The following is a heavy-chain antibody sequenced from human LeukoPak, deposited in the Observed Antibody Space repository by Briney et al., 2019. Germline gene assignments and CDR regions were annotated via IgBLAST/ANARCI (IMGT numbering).Heavy chain of an antibody. J-gene: IGHJ4*02. D-gene: IGHD2-8*01. CDR3: TKMFTKDNWYGGPDY. CDR1: GFSATNNY. V-gene: IGHV3-53*01. Sequence: GGSLRLSCEASGFSATNNYMSWFRLAPGKGLEWVSVLYTGGIRYYAGFVRGRFTISRDDSKNTLYLQMNNLRAEDTAIYYCTKMFTKDNWYGGPDYWGQGTLVTVSS. CDR2: LYTGGIR.